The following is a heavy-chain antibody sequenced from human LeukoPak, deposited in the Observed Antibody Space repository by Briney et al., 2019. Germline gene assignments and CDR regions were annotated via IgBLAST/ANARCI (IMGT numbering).Heavy chain of an antibody. CDR3: ARDPYYYDSSGYSPFDY. CDR2: INPNSGGT. Sequence: ASVKVSCKASGYTFTGYYIHWVRQAPGQGLEWMGWINPNSGGTNYAQKFQGRVTMTRDMSTSTVYMELSSLRSEDTAVYYCARDPYYYDSSGYSPFDYWGQGTLVTVSS. CDR1: GYTFTGYY. D-gene: IGHD3-22*01. V-gene: IGHV1-2*02. J-gene: IGHJ4*02.